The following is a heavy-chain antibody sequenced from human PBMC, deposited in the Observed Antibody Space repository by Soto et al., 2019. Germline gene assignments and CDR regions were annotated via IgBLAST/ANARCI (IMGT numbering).Heavy chain of an antibody. J-gene: IGHJ3*02. CDR1: GFTFSSYA. CDR2: ISGSGGST. V-gene: IGHV3-23*01. D-gene: IGHD4-17*01. CDR3: ANDNDYVYEGDACDI. Sequence: GGSLRLSCAASGFTFSSYAMSWVRQAPGKGLEWVSAISGSGGSTYYADSVKGRFTISRDNSKNTLYLQMNSLRAEDTAVYYCANDNDYVYEGDACDIWGQGTMVTVSS.